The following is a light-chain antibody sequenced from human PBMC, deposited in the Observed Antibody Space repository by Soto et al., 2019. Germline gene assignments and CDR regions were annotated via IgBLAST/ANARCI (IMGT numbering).Light chain of an antibody. CDR2: DVS. V-gene: IGLV2-14*01. CDR1: SSDVGSYNY. Sequence: QSALTQPASVSGSPGQSITISCTGTSSDVGSYNYVSWYQQHPGKAPKVMIYDVSNRPSGVSYRFSGSKSGNTASLTISGLQAEDAADYYCSSYTTSSTYVFGTGTTVTVL. CDR3: SSYTTSSTYV. J-gene: IGLJ1*01.